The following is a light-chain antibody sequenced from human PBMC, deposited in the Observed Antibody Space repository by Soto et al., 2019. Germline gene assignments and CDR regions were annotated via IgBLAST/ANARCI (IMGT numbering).Light chain of an antibody. CDR1: SSDVGGHNY. CDR3: SSYTSSSTRV. CDR2: EVS. J-gene: IGLJ3*02. V-gene: IGLV2-14*01. Sequence: QSVLTQPAAVSGSPGQSITISCTGTSSDVGGHNYVSWYQQHPGKAPKLTIYEVSNRPSGVSNRFSGSKSGNTASLTISGLQAEDEADYYCSSYTSSSTRVFGGGTK.